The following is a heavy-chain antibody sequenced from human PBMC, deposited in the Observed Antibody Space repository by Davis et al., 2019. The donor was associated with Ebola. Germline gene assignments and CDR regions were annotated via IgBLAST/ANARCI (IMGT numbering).Heavy chain of an antibody. CDR3: ARSIAVAGADDY. V-gene: IGHV5-51*01. Sequence: GESLKISCKVSEYSFTSHWFGWVRQMPGKGLEYMGIIYSDDSDTRYSPSFQGQVTISADKSISTAYLQWSSLKASDTAMYYCARSIAVAGADDYWGQGTLVTVSS. CDR1: EYSFTSHW. J-gene: IGHJ4*02. CDR2: IYSDDSDT. D-gene: IGHD6-19*01.